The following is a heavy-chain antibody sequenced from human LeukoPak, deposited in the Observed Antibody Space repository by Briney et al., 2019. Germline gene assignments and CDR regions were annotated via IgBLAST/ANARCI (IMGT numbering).Heavy chain of an antibody. V-gene: IGHV4-59*01. CDR2: ISYTGST. J-gene: IGHJ5*02. CDR1: GGSISSYY. CDR3: ARDPEVGSFDP. D-gene: IGHD1-26*01. Sequence: SETLSLTCTVSGGSISSYYWSWIRQPPGKELEWIGYISYTGSTSYKPSLKSRVTISVDTSKNQFSLRLSSVTAADTAVYYCARDPEVGSFDPWGQGTLVTVSS.